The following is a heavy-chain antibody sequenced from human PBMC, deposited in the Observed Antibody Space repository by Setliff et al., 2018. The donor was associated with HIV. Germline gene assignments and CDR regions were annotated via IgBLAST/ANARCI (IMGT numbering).Heavy chain of an antibody. V-gene: IGHV1-18*01. Sequence: ASVKVSCKASGYTFSSYGISWVRQAPGQGLEWMGWISAYNGNTNYAQTLQGRVTMTTDTSTSTAYMELRSLRSDDTAVYYCAREYYDFWSGYSDAFHIWGQGTMVTVSS. D-gene: IGHD3-3*01. CDR2: ISAYNGNT. CDR3: AREYYDFWSGYSDAFHI. CDR1: GYTFSSYG. J-gene: IGHJ3*02.